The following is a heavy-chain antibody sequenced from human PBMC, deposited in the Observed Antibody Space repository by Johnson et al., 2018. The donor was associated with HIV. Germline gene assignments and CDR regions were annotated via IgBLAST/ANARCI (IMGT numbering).Heavy chain of an antibody. V-gene: IGHV3-23*04. D-gene: IGHD1-7*01. J-gene: IGHJ3*02. CDR3: ARGEGNWNYDAFDI. CDR1: GFTFSSYA. CDR2: MSGSGGSR. Sequence: VQVVESGGGLVQPGGSLRLSCAASGFTFSSYAMSWVRQAPGKGLEWVSAMSGSGGSRYYADSVKGRFTISRDNSKNTPDLQMNSLRAEDTAVYYCARGEGNWNYDAFDIWGQGTMVTVSS.